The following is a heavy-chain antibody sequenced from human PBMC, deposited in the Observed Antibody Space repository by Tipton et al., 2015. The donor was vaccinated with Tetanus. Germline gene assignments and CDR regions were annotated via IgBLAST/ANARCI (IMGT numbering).Heavy chain of an antibody. CDR1: GGSIISADHY. CDR2: IYYSGTN. Sequence: TLYLTCTVSGGSIISADHYWSWIRQPPGKGLEWIGYIYYSGTNYYSPSLKSRVTISVDTSNNHFSLKLSSVTAADTAVYYCARHGRPSAVVARDASDIWGHGTMVNVSS. V-gene: IGHV4-30-4*01. J-gene: IGHJ3*02. D-gene: IGHD2-15*01. CDR3: ARHGRPSAVVARDASDI.